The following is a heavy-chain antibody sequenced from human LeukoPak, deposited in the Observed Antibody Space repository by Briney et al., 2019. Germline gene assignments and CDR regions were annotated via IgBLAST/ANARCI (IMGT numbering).Heavy chain of an antibody. CDR1: GYTFTSYY. CDR2: INPSGGST. Sequence: ASVKVSCKASGYTFTSYYMHWVRQAPGQGLEWMGIINPSGGSTSYAQKFQGRVTMTRDTSTSTVYMELSSLRSEDTAVYYCARASGGYSGYGYYYYYMDVWGKGTTVTISS. CDR3: ARASGGYSGYGYYYYYMDV. D-gene: IGHD5-12*01. V-gene: IGHV1-46*01. J-gene: IGHJ6*03.